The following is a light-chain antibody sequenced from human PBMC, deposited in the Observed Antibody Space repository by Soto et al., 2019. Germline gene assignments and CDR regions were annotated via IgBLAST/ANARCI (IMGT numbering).Light chain of an antibody. CDR1: SSDVGSYNR. Sequence: QSALTQPPSGSGSPGQSVTISCTGTSSDVGSYNRVSWYQQPPGTAPKLMIYEVSNRPSGVPDRFSGSKSGNTASLTISGLQAGDEADYYCLSYTSSNSYVFGTGTKVTVL. J-gene: IGLJ1*01. CDR3: LSYTSSNSYV. V-gene: IGLV2-18*02. CDR2: EVS.